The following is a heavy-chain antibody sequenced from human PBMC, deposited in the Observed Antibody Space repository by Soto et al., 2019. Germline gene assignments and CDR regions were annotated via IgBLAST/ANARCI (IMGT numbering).Heavy chain of an antibody. D-gene: IGHD6-19*01. CDR3: ARHIAVPRTRGFDF. V-gene: IGHV4-4*02. Sequence: QVQLQESGPGLVKPSGTLSLTCAVSGGSISDNWWSWVRQPPGKGLEWIGDITHTGTTHYNPSLWSRVNISIAQSKYQFSLNLSSVPAADTAVYYCARHIAVPRTRGFDFWGQGTLVTVFS. CDR2: ITHTGTT. CDR1: GGSISDNW. J-gene: IGHJ4*02.